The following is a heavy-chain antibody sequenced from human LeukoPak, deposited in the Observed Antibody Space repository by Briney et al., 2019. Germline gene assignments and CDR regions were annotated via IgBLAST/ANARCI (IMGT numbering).Heavy chain of an antibody. CDR3: ARRRGYDSSRYYIDY. D-gene: IGHD3-22*01. V-gene: IGHV4-39*01. CDR1: GGSISSSSYY. Sequence: SETLSLTCTVSGGSISSSSYYWGWIRQPPGKGLEWIGSIYYSGSTYYNPSLKSRVTISVDTSKNQFSLKLSSVTAADTAVYYCARRRGYDSSRYYIDYWGQGTLVTVSS. CDR2: IYYSGST. J-gene: IGHJ4*02.